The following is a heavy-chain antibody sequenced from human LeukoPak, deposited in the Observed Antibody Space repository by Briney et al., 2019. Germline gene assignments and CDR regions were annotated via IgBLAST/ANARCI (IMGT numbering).Heavy chain of an antibody. CDR2: IYTSGST. D-gene: IGHD1-26*01. J-gene: IGHJ3*02. V-gene: IGHV4-61*02. CDR1: GGSISSGSYY. Sequence: TLSLTCTVSGGSISSGSYYWNWIRQPAGKGLEWIGRIYTSGSTIYNPSLKSRVTISVDTSKNQFSLKLSSVTAADTAVYYCARDSPYSGSYWGAFDIWGQGTMVTVSS. CDR3: ARDSPYSGSYWGAFDI.